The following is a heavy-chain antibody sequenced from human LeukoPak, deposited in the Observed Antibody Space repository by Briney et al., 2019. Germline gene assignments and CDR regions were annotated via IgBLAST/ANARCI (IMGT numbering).Heavy chain of an antibody. D-gene: IGHD3-22*01. CDR2: IYTSGST. V-gene: IGHV4-4*07. CDR3: ARAYYXXSGDPTIFDY. J-gene: IGHJ4*02. CDR1: GGSISSYY. Sequence: SETLSLTCTVSGGSISSYYWSWIRQPAGKGLEWIGRIYTSGSTNYNPSLKSRVTMSVDTSKNQFSLKLSSVTAADTAVYYCARAYYXXSGDPTIFDYWGQGTLVTVS.